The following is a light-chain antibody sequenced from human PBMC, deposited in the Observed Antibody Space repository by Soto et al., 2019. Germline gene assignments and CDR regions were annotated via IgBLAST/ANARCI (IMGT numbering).Light chain of an antibody. CDR2: AAS. CDR1: QDINFY. Sequence: DIQMTQSPSSLSASVGDRVTITCRAGQDINFYLAWYQQKPGKVPKLLISAASTLQSGVPSRSSGSGSGTDFTLTISSLQPEDVATYYCQKYDDVPLTFGGGTKVEIK. J-gene: IGKJ4*01. CDR3: QKYDDVPLT. V-gene: IGKV1-27*01.